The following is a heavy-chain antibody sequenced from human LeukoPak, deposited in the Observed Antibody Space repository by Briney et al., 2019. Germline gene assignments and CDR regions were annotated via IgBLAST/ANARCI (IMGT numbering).Heavy chain of an antibody. V-gene: IGHV1-8*03. CDR1: GYTFTDYD. Sequence: ASVKVPCKTSGYTFTDYDVHWVRQAPGQGLEWMGWINPNSATTNYAQRLQGRVTFTRDTPLSVAYMELSSLTSEDAAVYFCARGDFGETNTAFDVWGQGTLVAVSS. D-gene: IGHD4-17*01. CDR2: INPNSATT. CDR3: ARGDFGETNTAFDV. J-gene: IGHJ3*01.